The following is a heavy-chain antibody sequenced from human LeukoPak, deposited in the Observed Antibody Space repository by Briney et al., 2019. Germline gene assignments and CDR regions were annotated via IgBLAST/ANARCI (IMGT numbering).Heavy chain of an antibody. Sequence: XVKVSCKASGGTFSSYAISWVRQAPGQGLEWMGGIIPIFGTANYAQKFQGRVTITADESTSTAYMELSRLRSEDTAVCYCAREVIGTSHCYYWGQGTLVTVSS. CDR2: IIPIFGTA. J-gene: IGHJ4*02. CDR3: AREVIGTSHCYY. D-gene: IGHD2-2*01. V-gene: IGHV1-69*13. CDR1: GGTFSSYA.